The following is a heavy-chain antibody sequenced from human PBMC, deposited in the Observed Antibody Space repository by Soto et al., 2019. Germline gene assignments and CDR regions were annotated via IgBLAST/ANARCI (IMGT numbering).Heavy chain of an antibody. Sequence: QVQLVQSGAEVKKPGPSVKVSCKASGGTFSSYTISWVRQAPGQGLEWMGRIIPILGIANYAQKFQGRVTITADNSTSTAYMELSSLSSEDTAVYYCAGAATMVTRYFDYWGQGTLVTVSS. CDR3: AGAATMVTRYFDY. V-gene: IGHV1-69*02. D-gene: IGHD5-18*01. CDR1: GGTFSSYT. J-gene: IGHJ4*02. CDR2: IIPILGIA.